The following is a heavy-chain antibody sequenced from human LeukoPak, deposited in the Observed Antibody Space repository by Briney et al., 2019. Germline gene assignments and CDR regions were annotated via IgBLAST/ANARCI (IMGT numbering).Heavy chain of an antibody. CDR1: GGSISSYY. CDR2: IYYSGST. Sequence: SETLSLTCTVSGGSISSYYWSWIRQPPGKGLEWIGYIYYSGSTNYNPSLKSRVTISVDTSKNQFSLKLSSVTAADTAVYYCARQRERLGGNWFDPWGQGTLVTVSS. V-gene: IGHV4-59*01. CDR3: ARQRERLGGNWFDP. D-gene: IGHD6-25*01. J-gene: IGHJ5*02.